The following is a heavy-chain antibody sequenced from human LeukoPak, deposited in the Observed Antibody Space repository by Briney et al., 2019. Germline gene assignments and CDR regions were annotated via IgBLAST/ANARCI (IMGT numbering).Heavy chain of an antibody. V-gene: IGHV3-30*02. J-gene: IGHJ3*01. Sequence: GGSLRLSCSAFGFTFSDYAFHWVRQAPGKGLEWLAFIRYDGSDSYYTDSVKGRFTISRDNSKKTLYLQMDSLRAEDTAFYYCALIGVVIPPDTYDVWGQGTLVTVSS. D-gene: IGHD2-21*01. CDR1: GFTFSDYA. CDR3: ALIGVVIPPDTYDV. CDR2: IRYDGSDS.